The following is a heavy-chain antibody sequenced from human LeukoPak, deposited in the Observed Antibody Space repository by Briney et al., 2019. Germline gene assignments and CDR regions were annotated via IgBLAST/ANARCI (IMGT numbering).Heavy chain of an antibody. J-gene: IGHJ4*02. CDR3: ARGYGSGSYLGDFDY. D-gene: IGHD3-10*01. CDR1: GGSISSYY. V-gene: IGHV4-59*01. Sequence: PSETLSLTCTVSGGSISSYYWSWIRQPPGKGLEWIGYIYYSGSTNYNPSLKSRVTISVDTSKSQFSLKLSSVTAADTAVYYCARGYGSGSYLGDFDYWGQGTLVTVCS. CDR2: IYYSGST.